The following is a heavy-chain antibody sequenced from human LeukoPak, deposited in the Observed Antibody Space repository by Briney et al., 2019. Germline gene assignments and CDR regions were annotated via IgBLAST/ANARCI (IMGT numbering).Heavy chain of an antibody. D-gene: IGHD4-17*01. CDR2: INHSGST. Sequence: SETLSLTCAVYGGSFSGYYWSWIRQPPGKGLEWIGEINHSGSTNYNPSLKRRVTISVDTSKNQFSLNLSSVTAADTAVYYCARELSSFYDYGDYSPFDPWGQGTLVTVSS. J-gene: IGHJ5*02. CDR1: GGSFSGYY. V-gene: IGHV4-34*01. CDR3: ARELSSFYDYGDYSPFDP.